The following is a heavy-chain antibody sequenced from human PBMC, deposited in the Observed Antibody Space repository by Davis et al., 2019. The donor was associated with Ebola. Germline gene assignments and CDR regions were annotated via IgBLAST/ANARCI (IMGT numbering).Heavy chain of an antibody. J-gene: IGHJ6*02. V-gene: IGHV1-24*01. CDR2: FDPEDGET. D-gene: IGHD3-10*01. CDR3: ATALRITMVQGVRYYYGMDV. CDR1: GGTFSSYA. Sequence: ASVKVSCKASGGTFSSYAISWVRHAPGQGLEWMGGFDPEDGETIYAQKFQGRVTMTEDTSTDTAYMELSSLRSEDTAVYYCATALRITMVQGVRYYYGMDVWGQGTTVTVSS.